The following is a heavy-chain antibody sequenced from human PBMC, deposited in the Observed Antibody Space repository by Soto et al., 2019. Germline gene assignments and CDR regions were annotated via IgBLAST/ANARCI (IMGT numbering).Heavy chain of an antibody. V-gene: IGHV4-30-4*01. Sequence: SQNLCLSYTVSGDFLSSNHNYLSRIRQPPGEGLEWIGFISYSGTTSYSPSLKSRVAISLDTSKNQFSLSLSSVTAADTAVYYCARGRGYSYGLDPWGQGTLVTVS. D-gene: IGHD5-18*01. J-gene: IGHJ5*02. CDR3: ARGRGYSYGLDP. CDR2: ISYSGTT. CDR1: GDFLSSNHNY.